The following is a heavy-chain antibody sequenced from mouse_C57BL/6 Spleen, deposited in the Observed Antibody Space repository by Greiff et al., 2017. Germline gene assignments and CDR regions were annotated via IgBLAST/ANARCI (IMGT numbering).Heavy chain of an antibody. J-gene: IGHJ3*01. CDR1: GYTFTSYT. D-gene: IGHD2-4*01. CDR2: INPSSGYT. V-gene: IGHV1-4*01. Sequence: VKLVESGAELARPGASVKMSCKASGYTFTSYTMHWVKQRPGQGLEWIGYINPSSGYTTYNQKFKDKATLTADKSSSTAYMQLSSLTSEDSAVYYCARDYDYGVPFAYWGKGTLVTVSA. CDR3: ARDYDYGVPFAY.